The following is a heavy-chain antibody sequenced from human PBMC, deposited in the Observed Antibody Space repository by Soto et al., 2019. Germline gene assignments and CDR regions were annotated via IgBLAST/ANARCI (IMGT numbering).Heavy chain of an antibody. Sequence: QVQLVQSGAEVKKPGSSVKVSCKASGGTFSSYTISWVRQAPGQGLEWMGRILPIFGIANYAQKWQGRVTISADKSTSTAYMELSSLVSEDTAVYYCGRGLWFGELFEPTSFYYWGQGILVTVSS. V-gene: IGHV1-69*02. J-gene: IGHJ4*02. CDR1: GGTFSSYT. CDR3: GRGLWFGELFEPTSFYY. CDR2: ILPIFGIA. D-gene: IGHD3-10*01.